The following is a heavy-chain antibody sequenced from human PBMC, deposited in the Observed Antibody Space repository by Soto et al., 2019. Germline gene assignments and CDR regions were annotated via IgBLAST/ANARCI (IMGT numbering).Heavy chain of an antibody. CDR1: GITSTTYA. D-gene: IGHD5-12*01. CDR2: INTGNGNT. J-gene: IGHJ5*02. CDR3: ARAISGYVT. Sequence: QVQLVQSGAEVKKPGASVKVSCKASGITSTTYAIHWVRQAPGQGLEWMGWINTGNGNTRYSQRFLRRVSLTTDTSTSTASMDLSSLTSEDTAVYYCARAISGYVTWGQGTLITVSS. V-gene: IGHV1-3*04.